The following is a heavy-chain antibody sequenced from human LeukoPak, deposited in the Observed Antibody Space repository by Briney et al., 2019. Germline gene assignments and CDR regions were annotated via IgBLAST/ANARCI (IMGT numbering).Heavy chain of an antibody. J-gene: IGHJ4*02. D-gene: IGHD2-15*01. CDR3: ARDFATWYFDY. CDR1: GYTFSSYH. CDR2: INTYDGNT. V-gene: IGHV1-18*01. Sequence: SVNVSCKASGYTFSSYHVSWVRQAPGQGLEWMGWINTYDGNTNYAQNFQGRVAMTTDTSTSTAYMELRSLRSDDTAVYYCARDFATWYFDYWGQGTLVTVFS.